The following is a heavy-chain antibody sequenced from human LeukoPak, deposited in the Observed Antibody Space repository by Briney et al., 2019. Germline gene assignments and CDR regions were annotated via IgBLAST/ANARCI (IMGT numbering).Heavy chain of an antibody. V-gene: IGHV3-48*03. Sequence: PGGSLRLSCAASGFTFSSYEMNWVRQAPGKGLEWVSYIGNSGTTMYYADSVKGRFTVSRDNAKNSLYLQMDSLSAEDTAVYYCATVGPQWLVADYWGQGTLVTVSS. CDR3: ATVGPQWLVADY. CDR2: IGNSGTTM. J-gene: IGHJ4*02. D-gene: IGHD6-19*01. CDR1: GFTFSSYE.